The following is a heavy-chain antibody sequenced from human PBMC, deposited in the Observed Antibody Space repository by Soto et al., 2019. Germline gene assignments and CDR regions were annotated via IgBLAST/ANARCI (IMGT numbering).Heavy chain of an antibody. J-gene: IGHJ4*02. CDR2: IGSSGGST. Sequence: GGSLRLSGAASGFTFSNYAMSWGRQAPGKGLEWVSGIGSSGGSTYYADSVKGRFTISRDISKRTLYLQMNSLRAEETAVYHCAKQQNLPNYYFDSCDQGALVTASS. V-gene: IGHV3-23*01. D-gene: IGHD1-1*01. CDR3: AKQQNLPNYYFDS. CDR1: GFTFSNYA.